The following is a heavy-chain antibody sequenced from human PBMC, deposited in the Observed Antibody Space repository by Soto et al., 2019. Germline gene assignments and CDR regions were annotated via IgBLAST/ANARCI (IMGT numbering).Heavy chain of an antibody. Sequence: GGSLRLSCAASGFTSSNYAMNWVRQAPGKGLEWVSGISNSGDSTYYADSVKGRFTISRDNSKNTLYLHMNSLRAEDTAVYYCAKDFVRQWLVLDNWFDPWGQGTLVTVSS. D-gene: IGHD6-19*01. V-gene: IGHV3-23*01. CDR1: GFTSSNYA. CDR2: ISNSGDST. CDR3: AKDFVRQWLVLDNWFDP. J-gene: IGHJ5*02.